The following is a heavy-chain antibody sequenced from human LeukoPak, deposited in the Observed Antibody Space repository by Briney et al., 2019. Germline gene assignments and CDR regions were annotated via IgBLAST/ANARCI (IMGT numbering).Heavy chain of an antibody. Sequence: GESLKISCTGSGYSFTNYWIGWVRQMPGKGLEWMGIIYPGDSETRDSPSFQGHVTISADKSISTAYLQWSSLEASDTAMYYCARCRRAVAGTAFDYWGQGTLLTVSS. D-gene: IGHD6-19*01. V-gene: IGHV5-51*01. CDR2: IYPGDSET. J-gene: IGHJ4*02. CDR1: GYSFTNYW. CDR3: ARCRRAVAGTAFDY.